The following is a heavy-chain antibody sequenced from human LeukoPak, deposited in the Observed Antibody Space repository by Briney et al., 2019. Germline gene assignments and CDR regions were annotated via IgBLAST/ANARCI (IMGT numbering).Heavy chain of an antibody. J-gene: IGHJ6*02. V-gene: IGHV3-48*01. CDR3: ARDLGVRFLEDPYYYYYGMDV. Sequence: PGGSLRLSCAASGFTFNTYSMNWVRQAPGKGLEWVSFISRVISTVYYADSVKGRFTISRDNAKNSMYLQMNSLRVEDTAVYYCARDLGVRFLEDPYYYYYGMDVWGQGTTVTVSS. CDR2: ISRVISTV. D-gene: IGHD3-3*01. CDR1: GFTFNTYS.